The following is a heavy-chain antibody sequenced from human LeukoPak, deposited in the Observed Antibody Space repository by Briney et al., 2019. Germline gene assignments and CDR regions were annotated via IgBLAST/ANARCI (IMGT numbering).Heavy chain of an antibody. D-gene: IGHD4-17*01. CDR1: GGSISSSNW. CDR3: ARKYSYGDYDTVY. J-gene: IGHJ4*02. V-gene: IGHV4-4*02. CDR2: IYHSGST. Sequence: PSETLSLTCAVSGGSISSSNWWSWVRQPPGKGLEWIGEIYHSGSTNYNPSLKSRVTISVDKSKNQFSLKLSSVTAADTAVYYCARKYSYGDYDTVYWGQGTLVTVSS.